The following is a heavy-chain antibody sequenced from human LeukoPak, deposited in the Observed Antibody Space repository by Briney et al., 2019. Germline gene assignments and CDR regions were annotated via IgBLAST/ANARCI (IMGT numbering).Heavy chain of an antibody. D-gene: IGHD6-13*01. V-gene: IGHV4-38-2*02. Sequence: SETLSLTCTVSGYSISSGYYWGWIRQPPGKGLEWIGYIYYSGSTYYNPSLKSRVTISVDTSKNQFSLKLSSVTAADTAVYYCARGSPRYSSSPGSLWGQGTLVTVSS. CDR2: IYYSGST. CDR3: ARGSPRYSSSPGSL. J-gene: IGHJ4*02. CDR1: GYSISSGYY.